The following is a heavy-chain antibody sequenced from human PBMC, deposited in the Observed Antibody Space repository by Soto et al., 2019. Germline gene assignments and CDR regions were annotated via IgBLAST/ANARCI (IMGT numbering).Heavy chain of an antibody. CDR2: MNPNSGNT. Sequence: ASVKVSCKASGYTFTSYDINWVRQATGQGLEWMGWMNPNSGNTGYAQKFQGRVTMTRNTSISTAYMELSSLRSEDTAVYYCASARLLQFSKRYGMYVWGQGTTVTVSS. CDR1: GYTFTSYD. V-gene: IGHV1-8*01. J-gene: IGHJ6*02. D-gene: IGHD3-3*01. CDR3: ASARLLQFSKRYGMYV.